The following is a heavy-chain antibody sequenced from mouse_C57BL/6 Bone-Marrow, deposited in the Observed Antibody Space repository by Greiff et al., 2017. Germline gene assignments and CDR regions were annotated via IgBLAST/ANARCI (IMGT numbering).Heavy chain of an antibody. Sequence: QVQLKQSGAELARPGASVKLSCKASGYTFTSYGISWVKQRPGQGLEWIGEIYPRSGNTYYNEKFKGKATLTADKSSSTAYMELRSLTSEDSAVYVCARDYGSSYPWYFDVWGTGTTVTVSS. CDR3: ARDYGSSYPWYFDV. CDR2: IYPRSGNT. V-gene: IGHV1-81*01. CDR1: GYTFTSYG. J-gene: IGHJ1*03. D-gene: IGHD1-1*01.